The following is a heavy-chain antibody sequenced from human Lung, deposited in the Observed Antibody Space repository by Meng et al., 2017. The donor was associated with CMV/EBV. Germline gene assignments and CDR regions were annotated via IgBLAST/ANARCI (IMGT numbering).Heavy chain of an antibody. CDR1: GFXFSSYA. Sequence: GGSXRLXCAASGFXFSSYAMHWVRQAPGKGLEWVAVISYDGSNKYYADSVKGRFTISRDNSKNTLYLQMNSLRAEDTAVYYCARDMYYDFWSGYYSRGGDYYYGMDVWXQGTTVTVSS. V-gene: IGHV3-30*04. CDR2: ISYDGSNK. D-gene: IGHD3-3*01. CDR3: ARDMYYDFWSGYYSRGGDYYYGMDV. J-gene: IGHJ6*02.